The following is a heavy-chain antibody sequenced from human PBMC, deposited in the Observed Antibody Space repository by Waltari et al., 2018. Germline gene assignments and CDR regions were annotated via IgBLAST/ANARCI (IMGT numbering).Heavy chain of an antibody. CDR3: AAEKWERQGGYYYFGMDV. J-gene: IGHJ6*02. CDR2: VNPQSGNV. CDR1: GDTFTNSD. Sequence: QEQLVQSGAEVKRPGASVKVSCKASGDTFTNSDINWVSEAPGQGPEGVGWVNPQSGNVGYAQKFLGRVTMTMDISRNTAYRELTRLTSEDTAVYYCAAEKWERQGGYYYFGMDVWGQGTTVTVSS. D-gene: IGHD1-26*01. V-gene: IGHV1-8*01.